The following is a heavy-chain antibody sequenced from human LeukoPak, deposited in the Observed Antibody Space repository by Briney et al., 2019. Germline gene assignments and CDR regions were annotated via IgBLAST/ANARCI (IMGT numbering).Heavy chain of an antibody. Sequence: SGGSLRLSCAASGFTFSSYAMSWVRQAPGKGLEWVSAISGIGGSTYYADSVKGRFIISRDNSKNTLYLQMNSLRAEDTAVYYCAKDPPIECSSTSCYIQYFDYWGQGTLVTVSS. CDR1: GFTFSSYA. J-gene: IGHJ4*02. CDR2: ISGIGGST. V-gene: IGHV3-23*01. D-gene: IGHD2-2*02. CDR3: AKDPPIECSSTSCYIQYFDY.